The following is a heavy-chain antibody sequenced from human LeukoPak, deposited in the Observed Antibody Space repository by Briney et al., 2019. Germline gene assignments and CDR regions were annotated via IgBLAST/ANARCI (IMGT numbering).Heavy chain of an antibody. CDR3: ARCPSGANAFGY. CDR1: VFTFSSYW. CDR2: IKQDGSEK. J-gene: IGHJ4*02. D-gene: IGHD4/OR15-4a*01. Sequence: GGSLRLSCAASVFTFSSYWMSWVRQAPGKGLEWVANIKQDGSEKYYVDSVKGRFTISRDNAKNSLNLQMNSLRAEDTAVYYCARCPSGANAFGYWGQGTLVTVSS. V-gene: IGHV3-7*04.